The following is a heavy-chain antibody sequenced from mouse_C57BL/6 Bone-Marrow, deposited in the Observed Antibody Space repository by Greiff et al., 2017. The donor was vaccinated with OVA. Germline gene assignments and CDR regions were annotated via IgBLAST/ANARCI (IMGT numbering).Heavy chain of an antibody. D-gene: IGHD2-5*01. CDR3: ARRGIYSNPYYYAMDY. Sequence: VQLQESGAELVRPGASVKLSCKASGYTFTDYYINWVKQRPGQGLEWIARLYPGSGNTYYNEKFKGKATLTAEKSSSTAYMQLSSLTSEDSAVYFCARRGIYSNPYYYAMDYWGQGTSVTVSS. CDR1: GYTFTDYY. V-gene: IGHV1-76*01. J-gene: IGHJ4*01. CDR2: LYPGSGNT.